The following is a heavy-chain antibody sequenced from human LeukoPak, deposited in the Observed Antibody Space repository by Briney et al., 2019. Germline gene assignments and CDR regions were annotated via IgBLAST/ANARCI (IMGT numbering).Heavy chain of an antibody. D-gene: IGHD6-19*01. V-gene: IGHV3-33*01. CDR3: ARGDGGWYGTEDY. CDR2: IYYDGSNK. CDR1: GFAFSSYG. J-gene: IGHJ4*02. Sequence: GGSLRLSCAASGFAFSSYGMHWVRQAPGKGLEWVALIYYDGSNKYYADSVKGRFTISRDNSKNTLYLQMDSLRAEDTAVYYCARGDGGWYGTEDYWGQGTLVTVSS.